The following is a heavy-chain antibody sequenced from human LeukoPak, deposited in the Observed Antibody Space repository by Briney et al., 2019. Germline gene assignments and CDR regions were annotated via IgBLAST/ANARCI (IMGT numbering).Heavy chain of an antibody. CDR3: ARTDSYSSSWALPYNWFDP. V-gene: IGHV1-18*01. CDR2: ISAYNGNT. CDR1: GYTFTSYG. Sequence: ASVNVSCKASGYTFTSYGISWVRQAPGQGLEWMGWISAYNGNTNYAQKLQGRVTMTTDTSTSTAYMELRSLRSDDTAVYYCARTDSYSSSWALPYNWFDPWGQGTLVTVSS. D-gene: IGHD6-13*01. J-gene: IGHJ5*02.